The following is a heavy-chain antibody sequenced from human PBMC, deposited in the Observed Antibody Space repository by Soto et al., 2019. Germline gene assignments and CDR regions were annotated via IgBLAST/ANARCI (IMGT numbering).Heavy chain of an antibody. CDR3: ARQFHDYGDYAGVRDAFDI. CDR2: IYYSGST. J-gene: IGHJ3*02. V-gene: IGHV4-39*01. CDR1: GGSMSSSSYY. D-gene: IGHD4-17*01. Sequence: QLQLQESGPGLVKPSETLSLTCTVSGGSMSSSSYYWGWIRQPPGKGLEWIGSIYYSGSTYYNPSLKSRVTISVDTSKNQFSLKLSSVTAADTAVYYCARQFHDYGDYAGVRDAFDIWGQGTMVTVSS.